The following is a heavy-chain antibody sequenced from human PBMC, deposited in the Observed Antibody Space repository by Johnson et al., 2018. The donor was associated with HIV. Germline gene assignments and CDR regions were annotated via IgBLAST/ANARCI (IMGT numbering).Heavy chain of an antibody. CDR1: GFTFDDYA. Sequence: VQLVESGGGLVQPGRPLRLSCAASGFTFDDYAMHWVRQAPGKGLEWVSGINWNGGSTGYADSVKGRFTISRDNAKNSLYLQMNSLRAEDTALYYCAGRGYYDAFDIWGQGTMVTVSS. J-gene: IGHJ3*02. V-gene: IGHV3-9*01. CDR2: INWNGGST. D-gene: IGHD3-22*01. CDR3: AGRGYYDAFDI.